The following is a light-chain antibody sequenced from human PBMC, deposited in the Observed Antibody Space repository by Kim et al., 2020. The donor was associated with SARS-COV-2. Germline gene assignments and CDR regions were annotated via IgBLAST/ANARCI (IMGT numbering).Light chain of an antibody. Sequence: EIVMTQSPATLSVSPGERATLSCRASQSVSSNLAWYQQKPCQAPRLLIYGASTRATGIPGRFSGSGSGTAFTLTISSLQSEDFAVYYCQQYSHWPLTFGGGTKVDIK. CDR3: QQYSHWPLT. CDR2: GAS. V-gene: IGKV3-15*01. CDR1: QSVSSN. J-gene: IGKJ4*01.